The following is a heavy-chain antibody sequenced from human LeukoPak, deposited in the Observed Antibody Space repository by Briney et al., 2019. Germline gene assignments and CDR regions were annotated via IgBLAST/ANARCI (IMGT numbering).Heavy chain of an antibody. CDR1: GGSISSYY. V-gene: IGHV4-59*12. CDR3: ARDREWLRFAFDI. CDR2: IYYSGTT. J-gene: IGHJ3*02. D-gene: IGHD5-12*01. Sequence: PSETLSLTCTVSGGSISSYYWNWIRQSPGKGLEWIGYIYYSGTTKYNPSLTSRVTISVDTSKNQFSLKLTSVTAADTAVYYCARDREWLRFAFDIWGQGTKVTVSS.